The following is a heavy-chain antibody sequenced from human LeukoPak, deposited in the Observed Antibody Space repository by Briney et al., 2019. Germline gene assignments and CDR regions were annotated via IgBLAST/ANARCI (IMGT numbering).Heavy chain of an antibody. CDR3: AKRGVVVRVFLVGFHKEAYYFDS. CDR1: GNTLSNYG. V-gene: IGHV3-23*01. J-gene: IGHJ4*02. Sequence: GGSLRLSCGVSGNTLSNYGMSWVRQAPGKGLEWVAGLSGSAGGTNYADSVKGRFTISRDNSKNTLFLQMDRLRAEDTALYFCAKRGVVVRVFLVGFHKEAYYFDSWGQGAQVTVSS. CDR2: LSGSAGGT. D-gene: IGHD3-16*02.